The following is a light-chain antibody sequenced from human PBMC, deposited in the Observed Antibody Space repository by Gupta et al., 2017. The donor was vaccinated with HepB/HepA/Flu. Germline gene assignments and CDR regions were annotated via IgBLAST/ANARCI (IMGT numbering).Light chain of an antibody. Sequence: EIVLTQSPATLSLSARETATLSCRASHSVTDTYFAWYQHKHGQAPRLLIYAASRRANGIPDRFTGSGSGTDFTLTISRLQPEDCAVYYCQQYGNSPPLTFGQGTKVELK. CDR2: AAS. J-gene: IGKJ1*01. CDR3: QQYGNSPPLT. V-gene: IGKV3-20*01. CDR1: HSVTDTY.